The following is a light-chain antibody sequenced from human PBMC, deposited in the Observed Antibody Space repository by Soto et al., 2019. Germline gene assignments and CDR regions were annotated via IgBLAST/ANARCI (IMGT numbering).Light chain of an antibody. CDR2: LGS. Sequence: DIVMTQSPLSLPVTPGEPASISCRSSQSLLYSNGFHYLDWYLQKPGQSPQLLIYLGSNRASGVPDRFSGSRSGTDFTLKISRVEAEDVGIYYCMQALQTPYTFGQGTKLEIK. V-gene: IGKV2-28*01. J-gene: IGKJ2*01. CDR1: QSLLYSNGFHY. CDR3: MQALQTPYT.